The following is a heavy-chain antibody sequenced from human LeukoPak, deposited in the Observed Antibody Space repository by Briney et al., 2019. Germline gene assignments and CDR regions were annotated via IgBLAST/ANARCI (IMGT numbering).Heavy chain of an antibody. Sequence: GGSLRLSCAASGFTFDDYAMHWVRRPPGKGLEWVSGISWNSGSIGYADSVKGRFTISRDNAKNSLYLQMNSLRAEDTALYYCAKDTGYYYDSSNYWVWGQGTLVTVSS. V-gene: IGHV3-9*01. CDR2: ISWNSGSI. J-gene: IGHJ4*02. CDR1: GFTFDDYA. CDR3: AKDTGYYYDSSNYWV. D-gene: IGHD3-22*01.